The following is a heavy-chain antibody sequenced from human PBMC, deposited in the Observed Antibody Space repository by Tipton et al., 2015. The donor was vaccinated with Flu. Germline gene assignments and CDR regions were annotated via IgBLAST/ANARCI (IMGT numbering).Heavy chain of an antibody. CDR1: GYYISSGYY. CDR3: AREFSGWFDP. D-gene: IGHD2/OR15-2a*01. J-gene: IGHJ5*02. V-gene: IGHV4-38-2*02. CDR2: IHQSGGT. Sequence: GLVKPSETLSLTCVVSGYYISSGYYWGWIRQPPGKGLEWIGSIHQSGGTYYSPSLKSRVTMSGDTSKNKFSLELESVTAADTAVYYCAREFSGWFDPWGQGTLVTVSS.